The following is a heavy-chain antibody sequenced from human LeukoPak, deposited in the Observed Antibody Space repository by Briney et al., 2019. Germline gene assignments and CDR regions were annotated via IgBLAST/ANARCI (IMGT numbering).Heavy chain of an antibody. CDR1: GFTFSSSV. D-gene: IGHD6-19*01. CDR2: ISGSGGST. Sequence: GGSLRLSCTASGFTFSSSVMSWVRQAPGKGLEWASGISGSGGSTFYADSVKGRFTTSRDNSKNTLYLQMNSLRAEDTALYYCAKVYSSGWYWVDYWGQGTLLTVSS. CDR3: AKVYSSGWYWVDY. V-gene: IGHV3-23*01. J-gene: IGHJ4*02.